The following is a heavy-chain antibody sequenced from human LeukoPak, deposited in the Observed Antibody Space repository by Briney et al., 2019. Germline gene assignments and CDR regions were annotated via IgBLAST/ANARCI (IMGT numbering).Heavy chain of an antibody. CDR2: ISSNGGST. J-gene: IGHJ4*02. CDR1: GFTFSSYA. Sequence: GWSLRLSCAASGFTFSSYAMHWVRQAPGKGLEYVSAISSNGGSTYYANSVKGRFTISRDNSKNTLYLQMGSLRAEDTAVYYCARDGRASPNYCDYWGQGTLVTVSS. CDR3: ARDGRASPNYCDY. V-gene: IGHV3-64*01.